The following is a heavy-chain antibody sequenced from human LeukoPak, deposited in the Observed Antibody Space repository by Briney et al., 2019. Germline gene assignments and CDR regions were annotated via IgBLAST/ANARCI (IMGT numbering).Heavy chain of an antibody. J-gene: IGHJ3*02. D-gene: IGHD3-22*01. CDR2: MNPNSGNT. Sequence: ASVKVSCKASGYTFTSYDINWVRQATGQGLEWMGWMNPNSGNTGYAQKFQGRVTMTRNTSISTAYMELSSLRSEDTAVYYCAIGWESRGYYDAFAIWGQGTLVTVSS. V-gene: IGHV1-8*01. CDR3: AIGWESRGYYDAFAI. CDR1: GYTFTSYD.